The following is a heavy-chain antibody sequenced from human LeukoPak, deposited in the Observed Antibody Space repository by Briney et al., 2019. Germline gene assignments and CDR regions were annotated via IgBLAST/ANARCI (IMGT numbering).Heavy chain of an antibody. D-gene: IGHD3-3*01. CDR2: ISSSGSTV. Sequence: GGSLRLSCAASGFTFSNCGMSWVRQAPGKGLEWVSYISSSGSTVYYADSVKGRFTISRDNAKNSLYLQMNSLRAEDTAVYYCARDPEYDFWSGYYSYWGQGTLVTVSS. CDR3: ARDPEYDFWSGYYSY. J-gene: IGHJ4*02. V-gene: IGHV3-48*04. CDR1: GFTFSNCG.